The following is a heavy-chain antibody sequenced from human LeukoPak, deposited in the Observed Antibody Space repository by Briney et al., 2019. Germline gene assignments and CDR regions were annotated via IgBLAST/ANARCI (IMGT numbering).Heavy chain of an antibody. D-gene: IGHD3-22*01. Sequence: SETLSLTCTVSGGSISSSGYYWGWIRQPPGKGLEWIGNIYYGGNTYYNPSLKSRVTISVDTSKDQFSLKLTSVTATDTAVYYCARLRDSSGFYSRVWGQGTLVAVSS. CDR2: IYYGGNT. CDR1: GGSISSSGYY. V-gene: IGHV4-39*01. CDR3: ARLRDSSGFYSRV. J-gene: IGHJ4*02.